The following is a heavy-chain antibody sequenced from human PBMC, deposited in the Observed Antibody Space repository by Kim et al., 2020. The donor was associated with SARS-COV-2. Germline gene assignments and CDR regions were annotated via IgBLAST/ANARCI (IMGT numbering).Heavy chain of an antibody. V-gene: IGHV4-31*02. CDR3: ARGGLKAPLDY. CDR2: T. J-gene: IGHJ4*02. Sequence: TYYNPSLKSRVTISVDTSKDQFSLKLSSVTAADTAVYYCARGGLKAPLDYWGQGTLVTVSS. D-gene: IGHD6-25*01.